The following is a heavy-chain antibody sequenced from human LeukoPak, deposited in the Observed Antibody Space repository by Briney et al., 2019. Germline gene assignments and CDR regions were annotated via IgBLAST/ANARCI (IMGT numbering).Heavy chain of an antibody. CDR1: GGSISSGGYY. CDR2: IYYSGST. D-gene: IGHD2-8*02. Sequence: PSETLSLTCTVSGGSISSGGYYWSWIRQHPGKGLEWIGYIYYSGSTYYNPSLKSRVTISVDTSKNQFSLKLSSVTAADTAVYYCARLVVPPPGPFDYWGQGTLVTVSS. J-gene: IGHJ4*02. V-gene: IGHV4-31*03. CDR3: ARLVVPPPGPFDY.